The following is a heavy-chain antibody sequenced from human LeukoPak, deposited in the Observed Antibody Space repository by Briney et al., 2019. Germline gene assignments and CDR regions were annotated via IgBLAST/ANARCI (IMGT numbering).Heavy chain of an antibody. V-gene: IGHV1-69*13. D-gene: IGHD2-2*01. CDR2: IIPIFATA. Sequence: ASVTVSCMASGGTFSSYAISCVRQAPGQGLEWLGGIIPIFATANYAQEFKGIVTITGGQSTSSAYMELSRVRSEDTAVYYGAREDCSSTSCHHYRWFDPWGQGTLVTVSS. CDR3: AREDCSSTSCHHYRWFDP. J-gene: IGHJ5*02. CDR1: GGTFSSYA.